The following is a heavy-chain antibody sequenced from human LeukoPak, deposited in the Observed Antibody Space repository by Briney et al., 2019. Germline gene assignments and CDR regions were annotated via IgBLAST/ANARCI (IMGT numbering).Heavy chain of an antibody. Sequence: SETLSLTCTISDGSISSYYWNWIRQSPGKGLEWIGHIHYSGSTHYNPSLQSRVSISIDTSKKHFSLNLRSVTAVDTAVYYCARGRIWSGHYTTWFDPWGQGTLVTVSS. CDR2: IHYSGST. CDR1: DGSISSYY. J-gene: IGHJ5*02. CDR3: ARGRIWSGHYTTWFDP. V-gene: IGHV4-59*01. D-gene: IGHD3-3*01.